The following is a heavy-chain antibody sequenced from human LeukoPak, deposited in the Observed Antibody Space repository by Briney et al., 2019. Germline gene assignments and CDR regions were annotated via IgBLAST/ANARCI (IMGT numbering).Heavy chain of an antibody. Sequence: SQTLSLTCTVSGGSISSGSYYWSWIRQPAGKGLEWIGRIYTSGSTNYNPSLKSRVTISVDRSKNQFSLKLSSVTAADTAVYYCAREFRVGFWRGLSAFDIWGRGTMVTVSS. D-gene: IGHD3-3*01. CDR2: IYTSGST. CDR1: GGSISSGSYY. V-gene: IGHV4-61*02. CDR3: AREFRVGFWRGLSAFDI. J-gene: IGHJ3*02.